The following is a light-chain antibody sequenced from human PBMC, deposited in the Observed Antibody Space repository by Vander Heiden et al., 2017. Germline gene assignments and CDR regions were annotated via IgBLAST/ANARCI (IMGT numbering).Light chain of an antibody. CDR1: QSVSSTY. CDR3: QQYGDLPWT. CDR2: NTS. J-gene: IGKJ1*01. Sequence: DIVLTPSPVTLSLSPGLRATLSCRASQSVSSTYLAWFQQKVGQAPRLLVHNTSRRATGIPDSFSGSGSGTDFTLTISRLEPEDFAVYYCQQYGDLPWTFGQGTKVEIK. V-gene: IGKV3-20*01.